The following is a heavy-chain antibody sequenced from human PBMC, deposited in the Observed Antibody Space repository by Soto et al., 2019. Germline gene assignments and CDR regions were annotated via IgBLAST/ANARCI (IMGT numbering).Heavy chain of an antibody. D-gene: IGHD1-26*01. V-gene: IGHV4-59*02. CDR3: ARGKVGATSG. Sequence: SETLSLTCTVSGGSVSSYYWSWIRQPPGKGLEWIGYIYNSGSTDYNPSLKSRVTISVDTSKNQFSLKLNSVTAAVTAVYYCARGKVGATSGWGQGTVVTVSS. J-gene: IGHJ4*02. CDR1: GGSVSSYY. CDR2: IYNSGST.